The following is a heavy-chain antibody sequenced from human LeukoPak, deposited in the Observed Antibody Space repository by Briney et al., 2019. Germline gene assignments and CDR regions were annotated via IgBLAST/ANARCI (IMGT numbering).Heavy chain of an antibody. CDR2: ISAYNGDT. Sequence: ASVKASCKASGYTFTNYGITWVRQAPGQGLEWMGWISAYNGDTNYAQRFQGRITMTTDTSTTTAYMELRSLRSDDTAVYYRATLGDVLRLFPLISLDGMDVWGQGTTVTVSS. CDR3: ATLGDVLRLFPLISLDGMDV. CDR1: GYTFTNYG. J-gene: IGHJ6*02. V-gene: IGHV1-18*01. D-gene: IGHD3-3*01.